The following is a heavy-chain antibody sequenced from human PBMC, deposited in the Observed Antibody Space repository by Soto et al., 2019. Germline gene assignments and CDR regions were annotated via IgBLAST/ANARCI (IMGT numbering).Heavy chain of an antibody. D-gene: IGHD2-15*01. CDR3: ARGGAPVVFDY. V-gene: IGHV3-53*01. CDR2: IYSGGST. Sequence: PGGSLTLSCPSSRFTVSSIYISWVRQAPGKGLGWVSVIYSGGSTNYAETVKGRFTMTRDKSKNTLYLEMNSLRAEDTAVYYCARGGAPVVFDYWGQGTLVTVSS. CDR1: RFTVSSIY. J-gene: IGHJ4*02.